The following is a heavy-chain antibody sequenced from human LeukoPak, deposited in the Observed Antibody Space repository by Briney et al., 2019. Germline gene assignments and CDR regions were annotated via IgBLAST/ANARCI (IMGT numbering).Heavy chain of an antibody. J-gene: IGHJ4*02. Sequence: GGSLRLSCAVSGVNFSSYWMSWVRQAPGKGLEWVANIKQDGSEEYYVDSVKGRFTISTDNAKNSLYLQMNSLRAEDTAVYYCAREAYYDFWSGYPRYFGYWGQGTLVTVSS. CDR2: IKQDGSEE. D-gene: IGHD3-3*01. V-gene: IGHV3-7*01. CDR1: GVNFSSYW. CDR3: AREAYYDFWSGYPRYFGY.